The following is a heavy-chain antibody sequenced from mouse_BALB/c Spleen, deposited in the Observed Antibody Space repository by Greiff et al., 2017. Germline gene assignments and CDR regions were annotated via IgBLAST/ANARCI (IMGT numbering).Heavy chain of an antibody. V-gene: IGHV2-9*02. CDR3: ARELQYFDV. J-gene: IGHJ1*01. CDR1: GFSLTSYG. CDR2: IWAGGST. Sequence: QVQLQQSGPGLVAPSQSLSITCTVSGFSLTSYGVHWVRQPPGKGLEWLGVIWAGGSTNYNSALMSRLSISKDNSKSQVFLKMNSLQTDDTAMYYCARELQYFDVWGAGTTVTVSS. D-gene: IGHD1-1*01.